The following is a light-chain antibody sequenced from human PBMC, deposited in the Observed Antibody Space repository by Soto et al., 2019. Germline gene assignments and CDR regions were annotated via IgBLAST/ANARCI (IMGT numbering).Light chain of an antibody. Sequence: DIQMTQSPSSLSASVGDRVTITCRASQSIISYLNWYQQKPGKAPKLLIYAASSLQSGVPSRFSGSGSGTDFTLTISRLQPEDFATYYCQQSYSTPFTFGGGTKVEIK. CDR1: QSIISY. V-gene: IGKV1-39*01. J-gene: IGKJ4*01. CDR3: QQSYSTPFT. CDR2: AAS.